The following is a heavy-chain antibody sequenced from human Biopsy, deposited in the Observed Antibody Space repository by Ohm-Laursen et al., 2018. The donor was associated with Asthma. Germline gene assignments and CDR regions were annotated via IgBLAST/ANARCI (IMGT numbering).Heavy chain of an antibody. V-gene: IGHV1-69*01. CDR3: ARKAGSCISRTCYSLDF. D-gene: IGHD2-2*01. Sequence: GSSVKVSCKSLGGTFNTYVIGWVRQAPGQGLEWMGGINSVFGTTTYPQKFQDRVTITVDDPTSTVYMELSSLRSEDTAVYYCARKAGSCISRTCYSLDFWGQGTLVTVPS. J-gene: IGHJ4*02. CDR2: INSVFGTT. CDR1: GGTFNTYV.